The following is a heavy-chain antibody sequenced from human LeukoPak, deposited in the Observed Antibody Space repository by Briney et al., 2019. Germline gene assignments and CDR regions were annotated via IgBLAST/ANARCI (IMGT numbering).Heavy chain of an antibody. D-gene: IGHD3-3*01. CDR2: IKLDENTA. CDR1: GLTSTNYW. J-gene: IGHJ4*02. V-gene: IGHV3-74*01. Sequence: SGGPLRLSCAASGLTSTNYWMHWVRQVPGKGLVWVSRIKLDENTAYYADFVKGRFTISRDDAKTTVYLQMNSLRAEDSAVYYCARDRPFWNWGQGTLVTVSS. CDR3: ARDRPFWN.